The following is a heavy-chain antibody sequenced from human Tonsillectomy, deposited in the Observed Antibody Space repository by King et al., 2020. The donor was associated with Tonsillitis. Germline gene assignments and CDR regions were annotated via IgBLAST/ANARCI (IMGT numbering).Heavy chain of an antibody. CDR2: INPRGGST. Sequence: VQLVESGAEVKKPGASVKISCKASGYPFTTYYMHWVRQAPGQGLEWMGMINPRGGSTNYAQKFQGRVTMTRDTSTSTVYMEVSSLRSEDTAVYYCARVVVDSSGWYHFDYWGQGTLVTVS. CDR1: GYPFTTYY. V-gene: IGHV1-46*01. J-gene: IGHJ4*02. CDR3: ARVVVDSSGWYHFDY. D-gene: IGHD6-19*01.